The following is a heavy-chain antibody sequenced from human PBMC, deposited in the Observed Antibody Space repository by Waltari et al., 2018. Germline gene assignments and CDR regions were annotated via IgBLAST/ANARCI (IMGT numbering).Heavy chain of an antibody. J-gene: IGHJ2*01. V-gene: IGHV1-24*01. CDR3: ATTNYGDFSLYWYFDL. CDR1: GYTLTELS. Sequence: QVQLVQSGAEVKKPGASVKVSCKVSGYTLTELSMHWVRQAPGKGLEWMGGFDPEDGETIYAQKFQGRVTMTEDTSTDTAYMELSSLRSEDTAVYYCATTNYGDFSLYWYFDLWGRGTLVTVSS. D-gene: IGHD4-17*01. CDR2: FDPEDGET.